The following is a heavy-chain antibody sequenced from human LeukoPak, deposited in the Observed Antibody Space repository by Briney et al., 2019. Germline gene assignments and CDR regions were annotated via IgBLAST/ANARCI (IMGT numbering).Heavy chain of an antibody. Sequence: SETLSLTCTVSGGSVSNSYWTWIRQSAGKGLEWIGRTYSSGSSNYNPSLKSRTTTSVDTSKNEFSLKLTSVTAADTAVYYCARGGSYFYDYYMDVWGQGATVSVSS. J-gene: IGHJ6*03. CDR2: TYSSGSS. CDR3: ARGGSYFYDYYMDV. V-gene: IGHV4-4*07. CDR1: GGSVSNSY. D-gene: IGHD1-26*01.